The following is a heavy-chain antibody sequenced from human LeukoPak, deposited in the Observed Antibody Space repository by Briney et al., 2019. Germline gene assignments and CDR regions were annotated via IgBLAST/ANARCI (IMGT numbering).Heavy chain of an antibody. CDR3: ARDAMNILDRYFDY. CDR2: IYYSGSI. J-gene: IGHJ4*02. CDR1: GGSISSGGYY. V-gene: IGHV4-31*03. D-gene: IGHD2-2*01. Sequence: PSQTLSLTCTVSGGSISSGGYYWSWIRQHPGKGLEWIGYIYYSGSIYYNPSLKSRVTISVDTSKNQFSLKLSSVTAADTAVYYCARDAMNILDRYFDYWGQGTLVTVSS.